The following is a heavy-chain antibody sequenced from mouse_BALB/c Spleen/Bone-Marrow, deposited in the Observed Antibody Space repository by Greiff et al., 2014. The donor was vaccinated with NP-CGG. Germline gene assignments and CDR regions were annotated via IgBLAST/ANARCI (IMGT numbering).Heavy chain of an antibody. Sequence: LQESGPELVKPGASVKMSCKASGYTFTDYVISWVKQGTRQGLEWIGEIYPGSGSTYYNEKFKGKATLTADKSSNTAYMQLSSLTSEDSAVYFCDYYGSSYFDYWGQGPSLPVSS. V-gene: IGHV1-77*01. J-gene: IGHJ2*02. CDR1: GYTFTDYV. D-gene: IGHD1-1*01. CDR3: DYYGSSYFDY. CDR2: IYPGSGST.